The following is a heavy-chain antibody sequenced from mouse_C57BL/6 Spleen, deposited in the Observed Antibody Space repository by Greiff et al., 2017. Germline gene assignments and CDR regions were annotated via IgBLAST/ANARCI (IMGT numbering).Heavy chain of an antibody. D-gene: IGHD3-2*02. CDR2: IDPETGGT. Sequence: QVQLQQSGAELVKPGASVTLSCKASGYTFTDYEMHWVKQTPVHGLEWIGAIDPETGGTAYNQKFKGKAILTADKSSSTAYMELRSLTSEDSAVYYCTRKDSSGSSYYAMDYWGQGTSVTVSS. CDR1: GYTFTDYE. CDR3: TRKDSSGSSYYAMDY. V-gene: IGHV1-15*01. J-gene: IGHJ4*01.